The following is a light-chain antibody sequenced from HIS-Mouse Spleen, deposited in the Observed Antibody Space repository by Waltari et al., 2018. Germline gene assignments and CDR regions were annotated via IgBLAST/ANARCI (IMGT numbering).Light chain of an antibody. CDR1: QSVSSSY. Sequence: EIVLTQSPGTLSLSPGDRATLSCRASQSVSSSYLAWYQQKPGQAPRLLIYGASSRATGIPDRFSGSGSGTDFTLTISRLEPEDFAVYYCQQYGSSPGTFGGGTKVEIK. J-gene: IGKJ4*01. V-gene: IGKV3-20*01. CDR3: QQYGSSPGT. CDR2: GAS.